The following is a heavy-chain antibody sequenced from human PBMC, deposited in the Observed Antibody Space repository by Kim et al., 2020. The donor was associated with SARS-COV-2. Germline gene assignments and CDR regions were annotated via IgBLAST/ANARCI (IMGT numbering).Heavy chain of an antibody. CDR2: ISSSGSTI. J-gene: IGHJ4*02. Sequence: GGSLRLSCAASGFTFSSYEMNWVRQAPGKGLEWVSYISSSGSTIYYADSVKGRFTISRDNAKNSLYLQMNSLRAEDTAVYYCAREWVSSGWYGGGVDYWGQGTLVTVSS. V-gene: IGHV3-48*03. D-gene: IGHD6-19*01. CDR1: GFTFSSYE. CDR3: AREWVSSGWYGGGVDY.